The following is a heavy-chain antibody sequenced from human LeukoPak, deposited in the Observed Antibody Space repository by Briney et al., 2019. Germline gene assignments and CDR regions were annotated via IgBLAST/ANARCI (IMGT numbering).Heavy chain of an antibody. J-gene: IGHJ4*02. D-gene: IGHD5-24*01. CDR1: GGSFSGYY. V-gene: IGHV4-34*01. CDR3: ARGPVEMATIDSPFDY. Sequence: SETLSLTCAVYGGSFSGYYWSWIRQPPGKGLEWIGEINHSGSTNYNPSLKSRVTISVDTSKNQFSLKLSSVTAADTAVYYCARGPVEMATIDSPFDYWGQGTLVTVSS. CDR2: INHSGST.